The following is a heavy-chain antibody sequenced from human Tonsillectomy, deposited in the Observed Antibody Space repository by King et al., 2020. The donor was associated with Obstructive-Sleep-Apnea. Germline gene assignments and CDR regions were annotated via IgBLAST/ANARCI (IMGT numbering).Heavy chain of an antibody. Sequence: MQLQESGPGLVKPSETLSLTCAVSGASISTTTYNWGWIRQSPGKGLEWVASVSYRGHTYYHPSLKSRVTISADTSTNQFSLWLTSVTAADTAVYYCATVRIAARAFDLWGQGTMVTVSS. CDR3: ATVRIAARAFDL. CDR2: VSYRGHT. D-gene: IGHD2-21*01. J-gene: IGHJ3*01. CDR1: GASISTTTYN. V-gene: IGHV4-39*07.